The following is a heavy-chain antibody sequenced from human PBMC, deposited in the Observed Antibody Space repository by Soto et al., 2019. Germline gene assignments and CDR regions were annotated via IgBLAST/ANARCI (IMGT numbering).Heavy chain of an antibody. V-gene: IGHV4-59*01. CDR3: ASGGQAIAGKYYYYYMDV. J-gene: IGHJ6*03. CDR2: IYYSGST. Sequence: QVQLQESGPGLVKPSETLSLTCTVSGGSISSYYWSWIRQPPGKGLEWIGYIYYSGSTNYNPSLKSRGTISGDTSKNQFSLKLSSVTAADTAVYYWASGGQAIAGKYYYYYMDVWGKGTAVTVSS. D-gene: IGHD2-21*01. CDR1: GGSISSYY.